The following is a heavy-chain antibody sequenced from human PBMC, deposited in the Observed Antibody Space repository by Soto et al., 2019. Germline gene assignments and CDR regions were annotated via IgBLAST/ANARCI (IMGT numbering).Heavy chain of an antibody. Sequence: QVQLVESGGGVVQPGRSLRLSCAASGFTFSSYGMHWVRQAPGKGLEWVAVISYDGSNKYYADSVKGRFTISRDNSKNTLYLQMNSLRAEDTAVYYCANGEGSGWSDFDYWGQGTLVTVSS. D-gene: IGHD6-19*01. CDR1: GFTFSSYG. J-gene: IGHJ4*02. CDR3: ANGEGSGWSDFDY. V-gene: IGHV3-30*18. CDR2: ISYDGSNK.